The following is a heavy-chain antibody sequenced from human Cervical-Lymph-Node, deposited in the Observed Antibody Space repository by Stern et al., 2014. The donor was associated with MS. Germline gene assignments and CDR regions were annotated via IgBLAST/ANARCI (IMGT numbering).Heavy chain of an antibody. V-gene: IGHV4-34*01. CDR3: ARGSRGVPNWFDP. J-gene: IGHJ5*02. D-gene: IGHD3-10*01. CDR1: GGSFSGYY. Sequence: QVQLQQWGAGLLKPSETLSLTCAVYGGSFSGYYWIWIRQPPGKGLEWIGKVNNSGSTTYNPSLKSRVTISVATSKTEFPLKLSSVTAADTAVYFCARGSRGVPNWFDPWGQGTLVTVSS. CDR2: VNNSGST.